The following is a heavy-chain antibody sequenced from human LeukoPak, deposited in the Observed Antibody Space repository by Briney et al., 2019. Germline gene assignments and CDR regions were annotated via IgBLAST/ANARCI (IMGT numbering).Heavy chain of an antibody. V-gene: IGHV3-30*03. Sequence: RSLRLSCAASGFSFSNYGMHWVCQAPGKGLEWLTVISYDGTNEYYADSVKGRFTISRDNSKNTLYVQMNSLRTEDTAVYYCAREYYYGSNSNAFDIWGQGTMVIVSS. CDR3: AREYYYGSNSNAFDI. CDR2: ISYDGTNE. CDR1: GFSFSNYG. D-gene: IGHD3-10*01. J-gene: IGHJ3*02.